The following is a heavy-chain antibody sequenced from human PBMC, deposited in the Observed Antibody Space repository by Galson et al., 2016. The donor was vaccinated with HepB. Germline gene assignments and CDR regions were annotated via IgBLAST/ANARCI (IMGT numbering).Heavy chain of an antibody. V-gene: IGHV1-2*02. J-gene: IGHJ6*02. CDR1: GYTFTDYY. D-gene: IGHD2-15*01. CDR2: INPNSDVT. Sequence: CKASGYTFTDYYIHWVRQAPGQGLEWMGWINPNSDVTKYAEKFQGRVTMTRDTSVSTAYMEVSRLGSDDTAVYFCAREVPVVVLLNYHYGMDVWGQGTRVTVSS. CDR3: AREVPVVVLLNYHYGMDV.